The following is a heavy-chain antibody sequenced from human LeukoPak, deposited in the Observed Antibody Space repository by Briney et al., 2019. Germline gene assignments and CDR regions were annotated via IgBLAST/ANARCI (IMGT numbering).Heavy chain of an antibody. V-gene: IGHV3-48*03. J-gene: IGHJ4*02. D-gene: IGHD4/OR15-4a*01. CDR3: ARDTLGEGEDANYAVYYFDY. CDR1: GFTFSAYE. CDR2: ISSSATAM. Sequence: GGSLRLSCAASGFTFSAYEMNWFRQAPGKGLEWVSYISSSATAMYYADSVKGRFTISRDNGKNSLDLQMNSLRADDTAVYYCARDTLGEGEDANYAVYYFDYWGQGTVVTVSS.